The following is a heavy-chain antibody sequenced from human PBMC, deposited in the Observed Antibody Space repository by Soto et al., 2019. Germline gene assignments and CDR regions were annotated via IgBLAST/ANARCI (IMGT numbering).Heavy chain of an antibody. Sequence: SETLSLTCTVSGGSISSYYWSWIRQPPGKGLEYIGYIHYGGSTNYNPSLKSRVTISIDTSKSQFSLKLSSVTAADTAVYYCARATHRTPNWLDPWGQGTLVTVSS. CDR1: GGSISSYY. CDR2: IHYGGST. V-gene: IGHV4-59*01. J-gene: IGHJ5*02. CDR3: ARATHRTPNWLDP.